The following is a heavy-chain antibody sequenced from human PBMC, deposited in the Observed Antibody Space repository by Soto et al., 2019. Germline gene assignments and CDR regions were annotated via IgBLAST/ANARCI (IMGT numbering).Heavy chain of an antibody. Sequence: QLQLQESGSGLVKPSQTLSLTCAVSGGSISSGGYSWSWIRQPPGKGLEWIGYIYQSGCTYYNPSLQSRVTISGDGSKNQVSLKLGPVTPADTAGYYCARGLGAPSHGMDAWGQGTTVTVSS. CDR1: GGSISSGGYS. D-gene: IGHD3-16*01. CDR2: IYQSGCT. J-gene: IGHJ6*02. V-gene: IGHV4-30-2*01. CDR3: ARGLGAPSHGMDA.